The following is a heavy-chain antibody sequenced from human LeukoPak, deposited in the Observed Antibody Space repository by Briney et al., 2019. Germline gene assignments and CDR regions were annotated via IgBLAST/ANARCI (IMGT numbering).Heavy chain of an antibody. V-gene: IGHV3-23*01. D-gene: IGHD2-2*01. CDR3: AKRQYCSITSCDWYFVL. J-gene: IGHJ2*01. Sequence: GGSLRLSCAASGFTFSSYAMSWVRQAPGKGLEWVSGISGSGGSTYYADSVKGRFTISRDNSKNTLYLQMNSLRAEDTAVYYCAKRQYCSITSCDWYFVLWGRGPLVIFSS. CDR2: ISGSGGST. CDR1: GFTFSSYA.